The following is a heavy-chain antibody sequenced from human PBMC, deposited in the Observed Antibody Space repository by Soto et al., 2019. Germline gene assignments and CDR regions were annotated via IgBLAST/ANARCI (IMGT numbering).Heavy chain of an antibody. D-gene: IGHD3-22*01. CDR2: AGLSGSST. CDR1: GFTFGSYA. J-gene: IGHJ4*02. CDR3: ARTYYYDITGYYRTFDY. Sequence: GKSLRLSCAAGGFTFGSYAMSWVRLAPGKGLEWVSVAGLSGSSTFYADSVRGRFTISRDNVENTLYLQMNSLRVADTALYFCARTYYYDITGYYRTFDYWGQGTLVTVSS. V-gene: IGHV3-23*01.